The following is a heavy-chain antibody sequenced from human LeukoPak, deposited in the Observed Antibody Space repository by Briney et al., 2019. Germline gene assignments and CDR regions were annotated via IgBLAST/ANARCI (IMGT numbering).Heavy chain of an antibody. CDR3: ARDLNRYFDWLLHLDY. CDR1: GYTFTGYY. J-gene: IGHJ4*02. Sequence: ASVKVSCKASGYTFTGYYMHWVRQAPGQGLEWMGWINPNSGGTNYAQKFQGRVTMTRDTSISTAYMELSRLRSDDTAVYYCARDLNRYFDWLLHLDYWGQGTLVTVSS. CDR2: INPNSGGT. D-gene: IGHD3-9*01. V-gene: IGHV1-2*02.